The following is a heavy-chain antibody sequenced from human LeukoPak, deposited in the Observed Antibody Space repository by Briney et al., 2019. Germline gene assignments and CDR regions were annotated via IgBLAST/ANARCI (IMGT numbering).Heavy chain of an antibody. Sequence: GASVKVSCKASGYTFTSYDINWVRQATGQGLEWMGWMNPNSGNTGYAQKFQGRVTITRNTSISTAYMELSSLRSEDTAVYYCARVLPDCSGGSCYNADYYYYYMDVWGKGTTVTVSS. J-gene: IGHJ6*03. D-gene: IGHD2-15*01. V-gene: IGHV1-8*03. CDR2: MNPNSGNT. CDR3: ARVLPDCSGGSCYNADYYYYYMDV. CDR1: GYTFTSYD.